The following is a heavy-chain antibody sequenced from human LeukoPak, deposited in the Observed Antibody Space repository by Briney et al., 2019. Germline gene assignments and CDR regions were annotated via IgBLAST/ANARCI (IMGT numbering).Heavy chain of an antibody. V-gene: IGHV3-13*01. J-gene: IGHJ2*01. CDR2: IGSAGAT. D-gene: IGHD1-26*01. CDR3: ARGGISAFMPDNCYFDL. CDR1: GFTFSNYD. Sequence: GGSLRLSCAASGFTFSNYDMHWVRQAPGKGLEWVSAIGSAGATYYPGSLKGRFTISRENAKNSLFLQMNSLRVGDTAVYFCARGGISAFMPDNCYFDLWGRGTLVTVSS.